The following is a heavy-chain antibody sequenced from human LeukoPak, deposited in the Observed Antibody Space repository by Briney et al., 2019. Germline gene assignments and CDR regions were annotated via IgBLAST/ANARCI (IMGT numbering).Heavy chain of an antibody. J-gene: IGHJ4*02. CDR1: GGTFSSYA. V-gene: IGHV1-69*05. Sequence: SVKVSCKASGGTFSSYAISWVRQAPGQGLEWMGGIIPIFGTANYAQKFQGRVTITTDESTSTAYMELSSLRSEDTAVYYCARVVGYCSSTSCYTRYFDYWGQGTLVTVSS. D-gene: IGHD2-2*02. CDR3: ARVVGYCSSTSCYTRYFDY. CDR2: IIPIFGTA.